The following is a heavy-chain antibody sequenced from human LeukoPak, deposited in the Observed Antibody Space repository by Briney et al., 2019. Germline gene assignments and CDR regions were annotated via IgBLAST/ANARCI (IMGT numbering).Heavy chain of an antibody. V-gene: IGHV3-74*01. J-gene: IGHJ4*02. Sequence: GGSLRLSCAASGFTFSTYWMHWVRQAPGKGLVWVSRINIDGSSTYYADPVKGRFTISRDNAKNTLSLQMNSLRAEDTAVYYCGRAKNSWSDSVPDYWGQGTLVTVSS. D-gene: IGHD3-22*01. CDR2: INIDGSST. CDR3: GRAKNSWSDSVPDY. CDR1: GFTFSTYW.